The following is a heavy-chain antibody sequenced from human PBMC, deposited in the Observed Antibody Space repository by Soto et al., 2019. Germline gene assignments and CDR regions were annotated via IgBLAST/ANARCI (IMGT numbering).Heavy chain of an antibody. CDR1: GFTFSSYA. D-gene: IGHD1-1*01. J-gene: IGHJ4*02. V-gene: IGHV3-23*01. CDR2: ISGSGGST. CDR3: ANIFNWKYFDY. Sequence: GGSLRLPCAASGFTFSSYALSWVRQAPGKGLEWVSAISGSGGSTYYADSVKGRFTISRDNSQNTLYLQMNSLRAEGTAVYYCANIFNWKYFDYWGQGTLVTVSS.